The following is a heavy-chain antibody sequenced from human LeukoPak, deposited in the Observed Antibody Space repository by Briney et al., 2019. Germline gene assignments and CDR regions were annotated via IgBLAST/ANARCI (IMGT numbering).Heavy chain of an antibody. V-gene: IGHV1-2*02. CDR3: ARQPRSGIAVAAGGYYYMDV. Sequence: ASVNVSCKVSGYTFTGYYMHWVRQAPRQGLEWMGWINPNSGGTNYAQKLQGRVTMTRDTSISTAYMELSRVISDDTAVYYCARQPRSGIAVAAGGYYYMDVWGKGTTVTVSS. J-gene: IGHJ6*03. D-gene: IGHD6-19*01. CDR1: GYTFTGYY. CDR2: INPNSGGT.